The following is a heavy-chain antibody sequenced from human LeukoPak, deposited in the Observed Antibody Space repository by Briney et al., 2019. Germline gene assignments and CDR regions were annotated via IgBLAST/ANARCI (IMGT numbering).Heavy chain of an antibody. CDR3: ARGIVVVVAASKLVNWFDP. D-gene: IGHD2-15*01. V-gene: IGHV4-34*01. Sequence: GSLRLSCAASGFTFSSYTMSWIRQPPGKGLEWIGEINHSGSTNYNPSLKSRVTTSVDTSKNQFSLKLSSVTAADTAVYYCARGIVVVVAASKLVNWFDPWGQGTLVTVPS. J-gene: IGHJ5*02. CDR2: INHSGST. CDR1: GFTFSSYT.